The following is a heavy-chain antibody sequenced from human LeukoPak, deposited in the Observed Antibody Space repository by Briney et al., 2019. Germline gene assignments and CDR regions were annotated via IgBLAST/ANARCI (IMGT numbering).Heavy chain of an antibody. CDR3: ARASSSSSSHYFDY. V-gene: IGHV1-2*02. Sequence: ASVKVSCKASGYTFTGYYMHWVRQAPGQGLEWMGWINPHSGGTNYAQKFQGRVTMTKDTSISTAYMELSRLRSDDTAVYYCARASSSSSSHYFDYWGQGTLVTVSS. CDR1: GYTFTGYY. D-gene: IGHD6-6*01. J-gene: IGHJ4*02. CDR2: INPHSGGT.